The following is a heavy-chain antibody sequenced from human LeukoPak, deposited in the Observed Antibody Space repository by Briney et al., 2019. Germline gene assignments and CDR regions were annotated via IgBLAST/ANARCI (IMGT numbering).Heavy chain of an antibody. CDR1: GFTFSANS. J-gene: IGHJ6*02. D-gene: IGHD3-16*01. CDR2: ITNNGNTI. CDR3: VCLGGDFAPYYYYGVDV. V-gene: IGHV3-48*02. Sequence: PGGSLRLSCAASGFTFSANSMNWVRRAPGKGLEWVSYITNNGNTIYYGDSVKGRFTISRDNAKNLLYLQMNSLRDEDTAIYYCVCLGGDFAPYYYYGVDVWGQGTTVTVSS.